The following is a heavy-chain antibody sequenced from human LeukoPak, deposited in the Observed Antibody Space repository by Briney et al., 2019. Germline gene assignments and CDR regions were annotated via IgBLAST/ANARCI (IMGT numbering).Heavy chain of an antibody. CDR2: ISAYNGNT. Sequence: ASVKVSCKASGYTFTSYGISWVRQAPGQRLEWMGWISAYNGNTNYAQKLQGRVTMTTDTSTSTAYMELRSLRSDDTAVYYCARDTDHYYGSGSYYTDYWGQGTLVTVSS. J-gene: IGHJ4*02. CDR1: GYTFTSYG. CDR3: ARDTDHYYGSGSYYTDY. V-gene: IGHV1-18*01. D-gene: IGHD3-10*01.